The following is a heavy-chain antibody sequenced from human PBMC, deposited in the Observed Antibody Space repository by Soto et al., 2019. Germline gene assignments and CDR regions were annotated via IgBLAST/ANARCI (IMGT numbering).Heavy chain of an antibody. D-gene: IGHD1-1*01. CDR1: GFTFSYYW. CDR3: ARRYRGAFDL. V-gene: IGHV3-74*03. CDR2: IHSDGSST. J-gene: IGHJ3*01. Sequence: EVQLLESGGGLVQPGESLRLSCAASGFTFSYYWMHWVRQAPGMGLVWVSRIHSDGSSTTYADSVKGRFTISRDNAMNTPYLQMNSLSAEETAVYDCARRYRGAFDLWGQGKVVTVSS.